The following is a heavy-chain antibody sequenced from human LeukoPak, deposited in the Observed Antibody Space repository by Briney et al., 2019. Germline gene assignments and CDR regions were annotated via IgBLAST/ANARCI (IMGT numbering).Heavy chain of an antibody. D-gene: IGHD3-22*01. Sequence: GGSLRLSCAASGFTFSSYWMSWVRQAPGKGLEWVSGISWNSGSIGYADSVKGRFTVSRDNAKNSLYLQMNSLRAEDTAVYYCARAETGYYYDSSGYPFAYWGQGTLVTVSS. CDR3: ARAETGYYYDSSGYPFAY. J-gene: IGHJ4*02. V-gene: IGHV3-20*04. CDR2: ISWNSGSI. CDR1: GFTFSSYW.